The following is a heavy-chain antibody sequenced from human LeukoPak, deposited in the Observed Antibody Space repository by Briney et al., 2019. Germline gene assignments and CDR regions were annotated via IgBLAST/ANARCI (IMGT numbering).Heavy chain of an antibody. V-gene: IGHV4-4*07. J-gene: IGHJ6*04. Sequence: SETLSLTCTVSGGSIRSYWSWIRQPAGKGLEWIGSIYYSGSTYYNPSLKSRVTISVETSNNQFSLKLNSVTAADTAVYYCAKGDYYSMDVWGKGTTVTVSS. CDR3: AKGDYYSMDV. CDR1: GGSIRSY. CDR2: IYYSGST.